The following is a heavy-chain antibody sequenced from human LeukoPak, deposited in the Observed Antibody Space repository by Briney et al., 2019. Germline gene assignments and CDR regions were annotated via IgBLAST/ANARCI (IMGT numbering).Heavy chain of an antibody. Sequence: GGSLRLSCTASGFTFSTYWINWVRQSPGKGLEWVAIIKQDGSEKYYVDSVKGRFTISRDNAKNSVYLQMNSLRAEDTAVYYCARGNGFVIDYWGQGTLVTVSS. V-gene: IGHV3-7*01. J-gene: IGHJ4*02. CDR3: ARGNGFVIDY. CDR2: IKQDGSEK. CDR1: GFTFSTYW. D-gene: IGHD2-8*01.